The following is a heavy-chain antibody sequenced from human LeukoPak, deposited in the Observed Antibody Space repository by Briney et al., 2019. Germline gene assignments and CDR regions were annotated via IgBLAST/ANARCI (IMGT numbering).Heavy chain of an antibody. CDR2: ISHGGDI. J-gene: IGHJ4*02. CDR1: GFSFTAYS. V-gene: IGHV3-48*01. CDR3: ARRFDS. Sequence: PGGSLRLSCAASGFSFTAYSMNWVRQAPGRGLEWISYISHGGDIYYADSVTVRFTVSRDIAKNALCLQMNGLRVEDTAVYYCARRFDSWGQGTLVTVSS.